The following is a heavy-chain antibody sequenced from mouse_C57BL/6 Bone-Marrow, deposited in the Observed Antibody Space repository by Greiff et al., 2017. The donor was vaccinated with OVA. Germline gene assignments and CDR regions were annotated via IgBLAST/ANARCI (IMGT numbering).Heavy chain of an antibody. V-gene: IGHV1-64*01. CDR3: ARSNWSYWYFDV. Sequence: QVQLQQPGPELVKPGASVKLSCKASGYTFTSYWMHWVKQRPGQGLEWLGMIHPNSGRTNYKEKFKSKATLNVDKSSSTAYMQLSSLTSEDSAVYYCARSNWSYWYFDVWGTGATVTDSS. CDR1: GYTFTSYW. CDR2: IHPNSGRT. D-gene: IGHD4-1*01. J-gene: IGHJ1*03.